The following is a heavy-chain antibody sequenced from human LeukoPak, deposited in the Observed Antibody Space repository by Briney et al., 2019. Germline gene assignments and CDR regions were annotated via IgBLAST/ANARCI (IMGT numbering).Heavy chain of an antibody. Sequence: GASVKVSCKASGGTFSSYAISWVRQAPGQGLECMGGIIPIFGTANYAQKFQGRVTITADKSTSTAYMELSSLRSEDTAVYYCARGTLQFGESYNWFDPWGQGALVTVSS. D-gene: IGHD3-10*01. J-gene: IGHJ5*02. CDR2: IIPIFGTA. CDR1: GGTFSSYA. CDR3: ARGTLQFGESYNWFDP. V-gene: IGHV1-69*06.